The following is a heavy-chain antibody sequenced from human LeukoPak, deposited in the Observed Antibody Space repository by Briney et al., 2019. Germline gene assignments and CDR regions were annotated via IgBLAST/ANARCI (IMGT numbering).Heavy chain of an antibody. CDR1: GGTFSSYA. V-gene: IGHV1-2*06. J-gene: IGHJ4*02. CDR2: INPNSGGT. Sequence: ASVKVSCKASGGTFSSYAISWVRQAPGQGLEWMGRINPNSGGTNYAQKFQGRVTMTRDTSISTAYMELSRLRSDDTAVYYCATYYYDSSGYSTDYWGQGTLVTVSS. CDR3: ATYYYDSSGYSTDY. D-gene: IGHD3-22*01.